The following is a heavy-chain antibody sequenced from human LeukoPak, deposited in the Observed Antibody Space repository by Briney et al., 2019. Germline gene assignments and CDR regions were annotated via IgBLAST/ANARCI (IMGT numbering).Heavy chain of an antibody. D-gene: IGHD6-13*01. CDR2: ISGSGGST. Sequence: AGGSLRLSCAASGFTFTNYAMSWVRQAPGKGLEWVSAISGSGGSTYYADSVKGRFTISRDNSKNTLYLQMNSLRAEDTAVYYCANRRGSSWYFGDYWGQGTLVTVSS. V-gene: IGHV3-23*01. CDR3: ANRRGSSWYFGDY. J-gene: IGHJ4*02. CDR1: GFTFTNYA.